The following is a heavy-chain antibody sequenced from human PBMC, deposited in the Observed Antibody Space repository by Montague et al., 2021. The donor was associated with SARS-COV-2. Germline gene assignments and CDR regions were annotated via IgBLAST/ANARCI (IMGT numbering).Heavy chain of an antibody. CDR2: IDWDDDK. V-gene: IGHV2-70*01. J-gene: IGHJ6*02. D-gene: IGHD4-23*01. CDR3: ARMTTVVTLGYYYYYDMDV. Sequence: PALVKPTQTLTLTCTFSGFSLSTSGMCVSWIRQPPGKALEWLALIDWDDDKYYSTSLKTRLTISKDTSKNQVVLTMTNMDPVDTATYYCARMTTVVTLGYYYYYDMDVWGQGTTVTVSS. CDR1: GFSLSTSGMC.